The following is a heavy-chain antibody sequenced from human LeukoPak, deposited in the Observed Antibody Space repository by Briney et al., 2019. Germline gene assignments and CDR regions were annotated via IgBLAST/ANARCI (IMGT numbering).Heavy chain of an antibody. J-gene: IGHJ5*02. V-gene: IGHV3-7*01. D-gene: IGHD3-22*01. CDR3: ARDLGQYYDTSDNWFDP. Sequence: GGSLRLSCAASGFIFSSYWMRWVRQAPGKGLEWVANIKQDGSEKAYVDSVKGRFTISRDNAKNTLNLQMNSLRAEDTAVYYCARDLGQYYDTSDNWFDPWGQGTLVTVSS. CDR1: GFIFSSYW. CDR2: IKQDGSEK.